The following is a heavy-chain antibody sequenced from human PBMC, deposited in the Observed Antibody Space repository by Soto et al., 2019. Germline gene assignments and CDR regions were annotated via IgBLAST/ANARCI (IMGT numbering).Heavy chain of an antibody. CDR2: NDGDGSST. J-gene: IGHJ4*02. D-gene: IGHD5-18*01. CDR3: ARDWGGYNYGSFDY. V-gene: IGHV3-74*01. CDR1: GFTVSSNY. Sequence: EVQLVETGGGLIQPGGSLRLSCAASGFTVSSNYMSWVRQAPGKGLEWVSRNDGDGSSTSYADSVKGRFTISRDNAKNTLYLQMNSLRAEDTAVYFCARDWGGYNYGSFDYWGQGILVTVSS.